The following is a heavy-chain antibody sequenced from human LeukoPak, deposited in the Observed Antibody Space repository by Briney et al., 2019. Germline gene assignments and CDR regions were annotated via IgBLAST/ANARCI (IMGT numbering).Heavy chain of an antibody. CDR2: INDSGTT. CDR3: ARRPLGAFGEVLNFDF. V-gene: IGHV4-34*01. Sequence: PWETLSLTCGVSSEFFSGYYWGWIRQPPGKGLEWIGDINDSGTTKYNPTLKSRVTIPIDTSKKQFSLKVKSVTAADTAVYFCARRPLGAFGEVLNFDFWGQGTQVTVSS. J-gene: IGHJ4*02. CDR1: SEFFSGYY. D-gene: IGHD3-10*01.